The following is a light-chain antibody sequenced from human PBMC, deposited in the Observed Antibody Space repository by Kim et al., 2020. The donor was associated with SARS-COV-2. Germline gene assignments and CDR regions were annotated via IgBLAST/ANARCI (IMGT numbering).Light chain of an antibody. CDR3: QSYDSSLSGYV. Sequence: QSVLTQPPSVSGAPGQRVTISCTGSSSNIGAGSHVHWYQQLPGTAPKLLIYGDSSRPSGVPDRFSGSKSGTSASLAITGLQAEDEADYYYQSYDSSLSGYVFGTGTKVTVL. CDR1: SSNIGAGSH. V-gene: IGLV1-40*01. J-gene: IGLJ1*01. CDR2: GDS.